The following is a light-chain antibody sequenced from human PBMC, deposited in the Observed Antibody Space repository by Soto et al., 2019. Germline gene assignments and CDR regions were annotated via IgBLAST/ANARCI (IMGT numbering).Light chain of an antibody. CDR2: GAS. V-gene: IGKV3-20*01. CDR1: QSVSSSY. Sequence: EIVLTQSPGTLSLSPGERATLSCRASQSVSSSYLAWYQQKPGQAPRLLIYGASSRATGIPDRFRGSGSGTDFTLTISRLEPEDSAMYYCHQYGSSPFTFGPGTKVEIK. J-gene: IGKJ3*01. CDR3: HQYGSSPFT.